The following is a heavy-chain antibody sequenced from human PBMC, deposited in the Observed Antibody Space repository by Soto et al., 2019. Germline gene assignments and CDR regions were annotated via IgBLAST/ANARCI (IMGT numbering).Heavy chain of an antibody. Sequence: EVQLVESGGGLIQPGGSLRLSCAASGFTVSSNYMSWVRQAPGKGLEWVSVIYSGGSTYYADSVKGRFTISRDNSKNTLYLQMNSLRAEDTAVYYCARNYASTAGGAFDIWGQGTMVTVSS. V-gene: IGHV3-53*01. CDR2: IYSGGST. D-gene: IGHD3-22*01. CDR3: ARNYASTAGGAFDI. CDR1: GFTVSSNY. J-gene: IGHJ3*02.